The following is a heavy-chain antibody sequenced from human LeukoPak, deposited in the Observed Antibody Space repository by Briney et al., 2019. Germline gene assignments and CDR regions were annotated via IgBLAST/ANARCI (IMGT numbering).Heavy chain of an antibody. J-gene: IGHJ5*02. D-gene: IGHD2-2*01. CDR3: ARTCSSTSCYGGDNWFDP. V-gene: IGHV1-18*01. CDR2: ISAYNGNT. Sequence: ASVKVSCEASGYTFTSYGISWVRQAPGQGLEWMGWISAYNGNTNYAQKLQGRVTMTTDTSTSTAYMELRSLRSDDTAVYYCARTCSSTSCYGGDNWFDPWGQGTLVTVSS. CDR1: GYTFTSYG.